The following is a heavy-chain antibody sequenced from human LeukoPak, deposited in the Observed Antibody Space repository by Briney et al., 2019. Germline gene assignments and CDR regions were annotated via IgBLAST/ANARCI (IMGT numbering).Heavy chain of an antibody. V-gene: IGHV3-30*01. D-gene: IGHD1-26*01. CDR2: ISYDGSNK. J-gene: IGHJ6*03. CDR3: ARSLSGSYSPYYYYYYMDV. CDR1: GFTFSSYA. Sequence: GGSLRLSCAASGFTFSSYAMHWVRQAPGKGLEWVAVISYDGSNKYYADSVKGRSTISRDNSKNTLYLQMNSLRAEDTAVYYCARSLSGSYSPYYYYYYMDVWGKGTTVTVSS.